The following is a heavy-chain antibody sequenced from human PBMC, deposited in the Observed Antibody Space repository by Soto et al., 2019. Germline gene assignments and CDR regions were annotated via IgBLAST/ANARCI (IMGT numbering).Heavy chain of an antibody. Sequence: QVQLVESGGDVVQPGRSLRLSCAASGFTFSNYGMHWVRQAPGKGLEWVAVISYDGSNEYYVDSVKGRFTISRDNSKNTLYLQMNSLRADDTAGYYCAKDRGYCSGGPCALFDYWGQGTLVTVSS. CDR2: ISYDGSNE. V-gene: IGHV3-30*18. CDR3: AKDRGYCSGGPCALFDY. D-gene: IGHD2-15*01. CDR1: GFTFSNYG. J-gene: IGHJ4*02.